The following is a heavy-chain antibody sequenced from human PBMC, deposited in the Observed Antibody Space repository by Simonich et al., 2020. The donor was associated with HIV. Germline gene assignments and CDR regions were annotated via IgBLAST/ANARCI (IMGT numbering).Heavy chain of an antibody. V-gene: IGHV3-7*01. CDR3: ARELLQYCSGSSCYYFDY. CDR2: IRQDGSEK. D-gene: IGHD2-15*01. CDR1: GFTFITYW. Sequence: EVQLVESGGGLVQPGGSLRHSCAAVGFTFITYWMSWVRQATGKELEWVANIRQDGSEKYYVDSGKGRFTISRDNAKNSLYLQMNSLRAEDTAVYYCARELLQYCSGSSCYYFDYWGQGTLVTVSS. J-gene: IGHJ4*02.